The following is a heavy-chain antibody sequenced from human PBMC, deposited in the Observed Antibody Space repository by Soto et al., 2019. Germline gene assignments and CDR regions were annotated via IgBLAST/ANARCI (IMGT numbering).Heavy chain of an antibody. V-gene: IGHV3-53*01. Sequence: EVQLVESGGGLIQPGGSLRLSCAASGFTVSSKYMSWVRQAPGKGLQWVSLIYSGGSTKYADSVKGRFTISRDDSKNTLCLQMNSLRAEDTAVYYCASGAAGATWSFGAWGQGTLVTVSS. CDR2: IYSGGST. CDR3: ASGAAGATWSFGA. D-gene: IGHD6-13*01. J-gene: IGHJ5*02. CDR1: GFTVSSKY.